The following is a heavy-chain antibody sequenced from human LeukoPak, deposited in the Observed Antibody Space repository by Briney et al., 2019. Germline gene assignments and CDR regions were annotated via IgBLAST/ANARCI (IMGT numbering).Heavy chain of an antibody. CDR2: INPSGGST. CDR3: ARDLGSRIAAAGLDY. V-gene: IGHV1-46*01. Sequence: ASVKVSCKASGYTFTSYYMHWVRQAPGQGLEWMGIINPSGGSTSYAQKFQGRVTMTRDTSTSTVYMELSSLRSEDTAVYYCARDLGSRIAAAGLDYWGQGTLVTVSS. CDR1: GYTFTSYY. J-gene: IGHJ4*02. D-gene: IGHD6-13*01.